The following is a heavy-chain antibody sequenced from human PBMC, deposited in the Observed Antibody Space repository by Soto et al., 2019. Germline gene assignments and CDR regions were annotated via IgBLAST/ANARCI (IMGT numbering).Heavy chain of an antibody. D-gene: IGHD2-8*01. J-gene: IGHJ5*02. CDR3: ARGGMVYANRGGFDP. CDR1: GGAISTYY. CDR2: VYYRGST. V-gene: IGHV4-59*01. Sequence: SETLSLTCTVSGGAISTYYWSWLRQPPGKGLEWIAYVYYRGSTNYNPSLKSQVTISVDTSKNQFSLKLTSVTAADTAVYFCARGGMVYANRGGFDPWGQGTLVTVSS.